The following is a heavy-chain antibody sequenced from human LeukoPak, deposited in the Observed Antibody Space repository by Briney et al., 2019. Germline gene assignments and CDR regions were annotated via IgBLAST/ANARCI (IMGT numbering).Heavy chain of an antibody. V-gene: IGHV3-7*01. CDR3: AKAPNYGSGSGYFQH. CDR2: IKQDGSEK. D-gene: IGHD3-10*01. Sequence: PGGSLRLSCAASGFTFSSYWMSWVRQAPGKGLEWVANIKQDGSEKYYVDSVKGRFTISRDNAKNSLYLQMNSLRAEDTAVYYCAKAPNYGSGSGYFQHWGQGTLVTVSS. J-gene: IGHJ1*01. CDR1: GFTFSSYW.